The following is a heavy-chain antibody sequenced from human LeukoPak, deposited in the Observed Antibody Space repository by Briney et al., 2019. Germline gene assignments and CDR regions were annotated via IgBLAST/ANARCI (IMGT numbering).Heavy chain of an antibody. D-gene: IGHD6-13*01. J-gene: IGHJ4*02. CDR2: TDSDESHS. CDR3: TRVRSSSWYDY. V-gene: IGHV3-74*01. Sequence: GGSLRLSCVASGFNLDTFGSYWMYWVRQSPGKGLVWVSGTDSDESHSSYADSVKGRFTISRDNAKNTLFLQMNSLRVDDTAVYYCTRVRSSSWYDYWGQGALVTVSS. CDR1: GFNLDTFGSYW.